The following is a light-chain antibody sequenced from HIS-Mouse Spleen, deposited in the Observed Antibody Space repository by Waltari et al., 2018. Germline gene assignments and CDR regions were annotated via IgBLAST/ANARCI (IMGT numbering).Light chain of an antibody. CDR2: KDS. Sequence: SYELTQPPSVSVSPGQTARITRPGEALPKQYAYWYQQKPGQAPVLVLYKDSERPSGIPERFSGSSSGTTVTLTISGVQAEDEADYYCQSADSSGTGWVFGGGTKLTVL. J-gene: IGLJ3*02. CDR1: ALPKQY. CDR3: QSADSSGTGWV. V-gene: IGLV3-25*03.